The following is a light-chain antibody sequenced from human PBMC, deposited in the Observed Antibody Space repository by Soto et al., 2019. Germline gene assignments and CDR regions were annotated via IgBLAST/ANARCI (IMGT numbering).Light chain of an antibody. CDR2: SNN. J-gene: IGLJ1*01. CDR1: SSNIGSNT. CDR3: AVWDDSLNGHV. Sequence: QSVLTQPPSASGPPGQRVTISCSGSSSNIGSNTVNWYQQLPGTAPKLLIYSNNQRPSGVPDRFSGSKSGTSASLAISGLQSEDEADYYCAVWDDSLNGHVFGTGTQLTVL. V-gene: IGLV1-44*01.